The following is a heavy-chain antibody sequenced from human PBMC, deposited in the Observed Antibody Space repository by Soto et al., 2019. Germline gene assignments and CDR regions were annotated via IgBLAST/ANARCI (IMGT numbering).Heavy chain of an antibody. CDR1: GGSFKSGSYS. J-gene: IGHJ4*02. D-gene: IGHD3-3*01. Sequence: QVQLQESGPGLVKPSETLSLTCTVSGGSFKSGSYSWSWIRQPPGKGLEWIGYVYHTGRTSYNPSLESRVSISMATSKNQFSLNLDSVTAADTAVYFCARDFAYFDSWGQGTLVTVSS. CDR2: VYHTGRT. CDR3: ARDFAYFDS. V-gene: IGHV4-61*01.